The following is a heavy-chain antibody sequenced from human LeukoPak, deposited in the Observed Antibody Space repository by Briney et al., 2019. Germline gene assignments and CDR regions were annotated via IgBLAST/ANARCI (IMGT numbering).Heavy chain of an antibody. J-gene: IGHJ4*02. CDR3: ARGGSIYLDY. CDR1: GYTFTSYG. D-gene: IGHD2/OR15-2a*01. Sequence: ASVKVSCKATGYTFTSYGLTWVRQAPGRGLEWMGWIRSYTGDTFYAQKLQGRVTMTTDTSTSTAYLELRSLRSDDTAVYYCARGGSIYLDYWGQGTLVTVSS. V-gene: IGHV1-18*01. CDR2: IRSYTGDT.